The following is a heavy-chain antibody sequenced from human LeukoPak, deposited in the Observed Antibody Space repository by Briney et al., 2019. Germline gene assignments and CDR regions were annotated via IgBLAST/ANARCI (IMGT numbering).Heavy chain of an antibody. J-gene: IGHJ4*02. CDR2: INPNSGDT. V-gene: IGHV1-2*02. D-gene: IGHD3-10*01. CDR1: GYTFTDYY. CDR3: ARMSGYYYGSSIYYPFDY. Sequence: ASVKVSCKASGYTFTDYYLHWVRQAPGQGLEWMGWINPNSGDTDYAQNFQGRVTMTRDTSISTAYMELTRLRSDDTAFYYCARMSGYYYGSSIYYPFDYWGQGTLVTVSS.